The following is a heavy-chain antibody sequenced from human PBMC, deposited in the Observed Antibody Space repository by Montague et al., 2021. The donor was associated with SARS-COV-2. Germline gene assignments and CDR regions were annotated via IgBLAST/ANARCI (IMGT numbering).Heavy chain of an antibody. J-gene: IGHJ4*02. V-gene: IGHV4-59*11. CDR3: ARVHYYTGYVDS. CDR2: INYSGGT. CDR1: GGSISSHF. Sequence: SETLSLTCTVSGGSISSHFWSWIRQPPGKGLEWIGYINYSGGTNYNPSLKSRVTLSLDTSKNQFSLNLRSVTAADTAFYYCARVHYYTGYVDSWGQGTLVSVSS. D-gene: IGHD3-22*01.